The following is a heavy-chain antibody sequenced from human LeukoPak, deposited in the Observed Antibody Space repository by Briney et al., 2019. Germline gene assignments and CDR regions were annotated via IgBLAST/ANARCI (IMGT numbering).Heavy chain of an antibody. CDR2: IKQDGSEK. CDR1: GFTFSSYW. CDR3: AREDRGSGWYYYFDY. Sequence: GGSLRLSCAASGFTFSSYWMSWVRQAPGKGLEWVANIKQDGSEKYYVDSVKGRFTISRDNAKNSLYLQMNSLRAEDTAVYYCAREDRGSGWYYYFDYWGQGTLVTVSS. D-gene: IGHD6-19*01. V-gene: IGHV3-7*01. J-gene: IGHJ4*02.